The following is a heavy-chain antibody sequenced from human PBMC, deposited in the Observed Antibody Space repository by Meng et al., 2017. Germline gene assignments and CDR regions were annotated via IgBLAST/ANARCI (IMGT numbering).Heavy chain of an antibody. CDR1: CGSFSVYY. V-gene: IGHV4-34*01. CDR3: ASSGYSYGYRFDY. CDR2: INHSGST. J-gene: IGHJ4*02. D-gene: IGHD5-18*01. Sequence: QEHSRQGVEGVLKPSDPLALTFPVYCGSFSVYYWSWIRQPPGKGLEWIGEINHSGSTNYNPSLKSRVTISVDTSKNQFSLKLSSVTAADTAVYYCASSGYSYGYRFDYWGQGTLVTVSS.